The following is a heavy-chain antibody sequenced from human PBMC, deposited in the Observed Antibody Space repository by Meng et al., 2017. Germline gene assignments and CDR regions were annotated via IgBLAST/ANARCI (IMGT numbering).Heavy chain of an antibody. Sequence: SETLSLTCTVSGGSISSGGYYWSWIRQHPGKGLEWIGYIYYSGSTYYNPSLKSRVTISVDTSKNQFSLKLSSVTAADTAVYYCARNPLRYCSSTSCPPVHWGQGTLVTVSS. CDR3: ARNPLRYCSSTSCPPVH. J-gene: IGHJ4*02. CDR1: GGSISSGGYY. V-gene: IGHV4-31*03. CDR2: IYYSGST. D-gene: IGHD2-2*01.